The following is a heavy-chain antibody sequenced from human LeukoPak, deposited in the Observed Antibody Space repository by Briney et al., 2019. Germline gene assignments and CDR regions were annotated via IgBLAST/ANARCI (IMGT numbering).Heavy chain of an antibody. V-gene: IGHV4-59*01. CDR2: IYYSGST. CDR3: AGYCSSTSCYPRGAFDI. J-gene: IGHJ3*02. Sequence: SETLSLTCTVYGGSISSYYWSWIRQPPGKGLEWIGYIYYSGSTNYNPSLKSRVTISVDTSKNQFSLRLSSVTAADTAVYYCAGYCSSTSCYPRGAFDIWGQGTMVTVSS. CDR1: GGSISSYY. D-gene: IGHD2-2*01.